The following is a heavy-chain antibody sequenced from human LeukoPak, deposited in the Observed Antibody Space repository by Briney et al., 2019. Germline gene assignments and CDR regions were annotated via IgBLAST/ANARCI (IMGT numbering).Heavy chain of an antibody. D-gene: IGHD1-26*01. J-gene: IGHJ4*02. CDR1: GYSITSGYF. CDR2: ISHSGMT. CDR3: TRRISSGSYSDY. V-gene: IGHV4-38-2*02. Sequence: TSETLSLTCTVSGYSITSGYFWGWIRQPPGQGLEWIGSISHSGMTYHNPSLKGRVTMSVDTSKNQFSLELSSVTAADTAVYYCTRRISSGSYSDYWGQGSLVTVSS.